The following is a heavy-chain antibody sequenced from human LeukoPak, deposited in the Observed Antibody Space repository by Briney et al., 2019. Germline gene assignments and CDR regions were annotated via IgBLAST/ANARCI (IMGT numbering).Heavy chain of an antibody. D-gene: IGHD6-13*01. J-gene: IGHJ4*02. Sequence: GRSLRLSCAASGFTLSSYAMHWVRQAPGKGLEWVAVISYDGSNKYYADSVKGRFTISRDNSKNTLYLQMNSLRDEDTAVYYFARDGAVGSSSWYATFWYWGQGTLATVSS. CDR2: ISYDGSNK. CDR1: GFTLSSYA. CDR3: ARDGAVGSSSWYATFWY. V-gene: IGHV3-30*04.